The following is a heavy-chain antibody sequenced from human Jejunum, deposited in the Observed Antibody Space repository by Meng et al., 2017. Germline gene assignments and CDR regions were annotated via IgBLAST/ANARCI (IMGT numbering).Heavy chain of an antibody. J-gene: IGHJ4*02. CDR1: GASIHGADYY. Sequence: QVQLQESGPGLVKPSQTLSLTCTVSGASIHGADYYWSWFRQPPGKGLEWIGYIYYSGATYSNPSLKSRATISIDTSKNQFSLRLTSVTAADTAVYYCVREKRRTYYFDYWGQGTLVTVSS. V-gene: IGHV4-30-4*01. CDR3: VREKRRTYYFDY. D-gene: IGHD3-16*01. CDR2: IYYSGAT.